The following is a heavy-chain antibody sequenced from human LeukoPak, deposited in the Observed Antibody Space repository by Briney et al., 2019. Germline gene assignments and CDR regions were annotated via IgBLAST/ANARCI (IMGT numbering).Heavy chain of an antibody. J-gene: IGHJ5*02. D-gene: IGHD3-3*01. V-gene: IGHV4-39*01. CDR2: IYYSGRT. CDR3: ARIITYYDFSCWFDP. Sequence: SETLSLTCSASGGSISRSSYNWGWIRQPPGKGLEWIRSIYYSGRTYYNPSLKSRVTISVDTSKNQFSLKLSSVTAADTAVYYCARIITYYDFSCWFDPWGQGTLVTVSS. CDR1: GGSISRSSYN.